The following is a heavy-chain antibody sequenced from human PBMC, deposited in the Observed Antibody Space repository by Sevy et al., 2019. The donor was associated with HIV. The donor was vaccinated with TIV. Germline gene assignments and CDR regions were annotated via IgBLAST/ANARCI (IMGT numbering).Heavy chain of an antibody. CDR1: GDSVSSNSAA. CDR2: TYYRSKWYN. D-gene: IGHD3-22*01. J-gene: IGHJ5*02. CDR3: ARDDEVYDSSGYYGRWFDP. Sequence: SQTLSLTCAISGDSVSSNSAAWNWIRQSPSRGLEWLGRTYYRSKWYNDYAVSVKGRITVNPDTSKNQFSLQLNSVTPEDTAVYYCARDDEVYDSSGYYGRWFDPWGQGTLVTVSS. V-gene: IGHV6-1*01.